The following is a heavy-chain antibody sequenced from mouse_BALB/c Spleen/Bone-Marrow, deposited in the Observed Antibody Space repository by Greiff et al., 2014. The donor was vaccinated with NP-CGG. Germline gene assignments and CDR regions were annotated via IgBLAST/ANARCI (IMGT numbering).Heavy chain of an antibody. CDR3: ARDREVQGYAMDY. D-gene: IGHD2-14*01. CDR1: GFTFSDYY. J-gene: IGHJ4*01. CDR2: ISDGSTYT. Sequence: EVMLVESGGGLVKPGGSLKLSCAASGFTFSDYYMYWVRQTPEKRLEWVATISDGSTYTYYPDSVKGRFTISRDNAKNNLYLQMSSXXSEDTALYYCARDREVQGYAMDYWGQGTSVTVSS. V-gene: IGHV5-4*02.